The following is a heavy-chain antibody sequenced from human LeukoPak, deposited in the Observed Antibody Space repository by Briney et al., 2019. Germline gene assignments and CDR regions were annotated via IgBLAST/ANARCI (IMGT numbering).Heavy chain of an antibody. CDR3: ARQAGYYGSGSQNWFDP. V-gene: IGHV5-51*01. J-gene: IGHJ5*02. CDR1: GYSFTSYW. Sequence: GESLKISCKGSGYSFTSYWIVWVRQMPGKGLEWMGIIYPGDSDTRYGPSFQGQVTISADKSISTAYLQWSSLKASDTAMYYCARQAGYYGSGSQNWFDPWGQGTLVTVSS. CDR2: IYPGDSDT. D-gene: IGHD3-10*01.